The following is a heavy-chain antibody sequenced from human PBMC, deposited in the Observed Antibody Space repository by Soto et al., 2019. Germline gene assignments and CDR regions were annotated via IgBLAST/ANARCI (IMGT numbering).Heavy chain of an antibody. Sequence: SETLSLTCTVSGGSISSGGYYWSWIRQHPGKGLEWIGYIYYSGSTYYNPSLKSRVTISVDTSKNQFSLKLSSVTAADTAVYYCARGANWKSLDYWGQGTLVTVSS. CDR3: ARGANWKSLDY. D-gene: IGHD1-1*01. J-gene: IGHJ4*02. CDR2: IYYSGST. CDR1: GGSISSGGYY. V-gene: IGHV4-31*03.